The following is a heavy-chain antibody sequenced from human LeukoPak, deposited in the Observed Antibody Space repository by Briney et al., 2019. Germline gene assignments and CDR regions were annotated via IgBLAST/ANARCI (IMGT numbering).Heavy chain of an antibody. CDR3: TRVGYIDEGIDY. J-gene: IGHJ4*02. CDR2: IKQDGSKK. Sequence: GGSLRLSCVAPGFPFSSYWMTWVRQAPGKGLEWVANIKQDGSKKSYVGSVKGRFTISRDNAKNSLYLQMNSLRAEDTAIYYCTRVGYIDEGIDYWGQGTLVTVSS. V-gene: IGHV3-7*04. CDR1: GFPFSSYW. D-gene: IGHD5-24*01.